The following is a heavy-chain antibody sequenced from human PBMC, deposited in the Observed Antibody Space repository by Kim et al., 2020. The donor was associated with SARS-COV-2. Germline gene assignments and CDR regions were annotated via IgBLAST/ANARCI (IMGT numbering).Heavy chain of an antibody. D-gene: IGHD2-21*01. J-gene: IGHJ6*02. CDR3: ARHIATRVYYYYYGMDV. CDR1: GYSFTSYW. Sequence: GESLKISCKGSGYSFTSYWISWVRQMPGKGLEWMGRIDPSDSYTNYSPSFQGHVTISADKSISTAYLQWSSLKASDTAMYYCARHIATRVYYYYYGMDVWGQGTTGTVSS. CDR2: IDPSDSYT. V-gene: IGHV5-10-1*01.